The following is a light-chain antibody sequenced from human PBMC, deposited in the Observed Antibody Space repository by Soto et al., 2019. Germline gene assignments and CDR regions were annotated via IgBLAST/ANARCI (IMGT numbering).Light chain of an antibody. J-gene: IGKJ4*01. Sequence: EIVMTQAPATLSVSPGETATLSCRASQSVDRAVAWYQHKPGQAPMLLIVGASFRATGVPGRFSGGGCGTEFTLTISRLQAEDLAVFYCQPYRHWRPLTFGGGTAVEIQ. V-gene: IGKV3-15*01. CDR1: QSVDRA. CDR3: QPYRHWRPLT. CDR2: GAS.